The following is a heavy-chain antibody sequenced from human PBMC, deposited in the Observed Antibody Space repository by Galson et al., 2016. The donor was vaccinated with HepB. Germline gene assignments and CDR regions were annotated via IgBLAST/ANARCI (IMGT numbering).Heavy chain of an antibody. V-gene: IGHV3-30-3*01. CDR1: GFIFYSYA. CDR2: LSYDGNSK. D-gene: IGHD6-19*01. CDR3: ARGQQLLGLVEH. Sequence: SLRLSCAASGFIFYSYAMHWVRQAPGKGLEWVAVLSYDGNSKFYADSVKGRFTISRDNSKSTLNLQMKSLRVEDTAVYYCARGQQLLGLVEHWGQGTLVSVSS. J-gene: IGHJ1*01.